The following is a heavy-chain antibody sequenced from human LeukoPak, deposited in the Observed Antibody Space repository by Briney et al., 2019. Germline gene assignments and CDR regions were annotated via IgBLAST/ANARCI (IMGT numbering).Heavy chain of an antibody. J-gene: IGHJ4*02. V-gene: IGHV4-61*02. D-gene: IGHD3-22*01. CDR1: GGSISSGSYY. Sequence: SETLSLTCTVSGGSISSGSYYWSWIRQPAGKGLEWIGRIYTSGSTNYNPSLKSRVTISVDTSKNQFSLKLSSVTAADTAVYYCARGHYDSSGYYYDSHDYWGQGTLVTVSS. CDR3: ARGHYDSSGYYYDSHDY. CDR2: IYTSGST.